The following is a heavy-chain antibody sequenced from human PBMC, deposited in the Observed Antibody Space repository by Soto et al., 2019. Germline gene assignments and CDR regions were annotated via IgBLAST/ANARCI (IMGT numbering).Heavy chain of an antibody. CDR3: ARGETYLGV. V-gene: IGHV1-69*01. CDR1: RDTFNKYA. CDR2: IIPIFSSR. J-gene: IGHJ6*02. D-gene: IGHD3-16*01. Sequence: QVQLVQSGAAVKKPGSSVKVSCKTSRDTFNKYAFNWVRQAPGQGLEWMGWIIPIFSSRNYAEKFQGRVTITADDSTSTAYMELRSLRFEDTAVYYRARGETYLGVWGQGTTVTVSS.